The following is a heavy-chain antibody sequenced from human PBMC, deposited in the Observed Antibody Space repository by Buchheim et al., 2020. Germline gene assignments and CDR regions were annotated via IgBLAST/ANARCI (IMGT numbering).Heavy chain of an antibody. CDR1: GFTFSSYG. J-gene: IGHJ6*02. CDR2: ISYDGSNK. CDR3: AKDSPYSSSSRYYYYYGMDV. V-gene: IGHV3-30*18. D-gene: IGHD6-6*01. Sequence: QVQLVESGGGVVQPGRSLRLSCAASGFTFSSYGMHWVRQAPGKGLEWVAVISYDGSNKYYADSVKGRFTISRDNSKNTLYLQMNSLRAEDTAVYYCAKDSPYSSSSRYYYYYGMDVWGQGTT.